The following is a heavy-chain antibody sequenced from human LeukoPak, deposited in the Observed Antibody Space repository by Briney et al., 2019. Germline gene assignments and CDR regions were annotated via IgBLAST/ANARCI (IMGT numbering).Heavy chain of an antibody. Sequence: GESLKISCKTSGYIFTNYWIGWVRQMPGKGLEWMAIIFPGDSDTRYSPSFRGQVTISADKSISTAYLQWRSLKASDTAMYYCARPNLMAASSNDAFDIWGQGTMVTVSS. V-gene: IGHV5-51*01. J-gene: IGHJ3*02. D-gene: IGHD6-13*01. CDR2: IFPGDSDT. CDR1: GYIFTNYW. CDR3: ARPNLMAASSNDAFDI.